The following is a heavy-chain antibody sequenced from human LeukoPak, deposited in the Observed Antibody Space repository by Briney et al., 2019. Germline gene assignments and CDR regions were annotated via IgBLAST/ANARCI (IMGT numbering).Heavy chain of an antibody. D-gene: IGHD6-6*01. CDR2: INHYGRT. CDR3: ARGVRQLDPKYYYYYFYMDV. Sequence: SETLSLTCAVYGESFSTYYWTWIRQSPGKGLEWIGEINHYGRTNYNPSLKSRVTISADTSKNRFSLRLNSVTAADTSVYYCARGVRQLDPKYYYYYFYMDVWGKGTTVTVSS. V-gene: IGHV4-34*01. J-gene: IGHJ6*03. CDR1: GESFSTYY.